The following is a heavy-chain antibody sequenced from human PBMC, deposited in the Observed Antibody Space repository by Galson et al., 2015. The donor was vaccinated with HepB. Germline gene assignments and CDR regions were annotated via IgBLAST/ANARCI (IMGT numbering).Heavy chain of an antibody. Sequence: SVKVSCKASGHPFTGYYMHWVRQAPAQGLEWMGWINPNSGATNYAQKFQGRVTMTRDTSISTAYMELNRLRSDDTAVYYCASPASSSGGLYSFDYWGQGTRVTVSS. V-gene: IGHV1-2*02. D-gene: IGHD1-26*01. J-gene: IGHJ4*02. CDR3: ASPASSSGGLYSFDY. CDR2: INPNSGAT. CDR1: GHPFTGYY.